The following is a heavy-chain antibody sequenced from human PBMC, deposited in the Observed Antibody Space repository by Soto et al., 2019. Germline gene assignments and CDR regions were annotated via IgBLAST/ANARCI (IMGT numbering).Heavy chain of an antibody. V-gene: IGHV1-18*01. CDR1: GYTFTSYG. CDR2: ISAYNGNT. D-gene: IGHD2-15*01. J-gene: IGHJ6*02. CDR3: AVAVAGPKGIYYYTKDV. Sequence: ASVKVSCKASGYTFTSYGISWVRQAPGQGLEWMGWISAYNGNTNYAQKLQGRVTMTTDTSTSTAYMELRSLRSDDTAVYYCAVAVAGPKGIYYYTKDVWGRGTTDTVSS.